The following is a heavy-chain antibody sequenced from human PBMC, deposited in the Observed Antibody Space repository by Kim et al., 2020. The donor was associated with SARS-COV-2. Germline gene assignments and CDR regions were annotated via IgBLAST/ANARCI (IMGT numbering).Heavy chain of an antibody. CDR3: TARELGGTPFSPHY. V-gene: IGHV3-73*01. J-gene: IGHJ4*02. CDR2: MKSKAENYAT. Sequence: GGSLRLSCAASGFLFSDSAIHWFRQASGKGPEWLGRMKSKAENYATAYAASVKGRFIVSRDDSRYTAFLQMNSLKTEDTAMYFCTARELGGTPFSPHYWGQGTVVIVSS. D-gene: IGHD3-16*01. CDR1: GFLFSDSA.